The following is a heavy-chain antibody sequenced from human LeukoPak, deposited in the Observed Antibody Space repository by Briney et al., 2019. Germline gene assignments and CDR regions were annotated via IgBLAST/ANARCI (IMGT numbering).Heavy chain of an antibody. CDR2: IYHSGST. D-gene: IGHD3-3*01. V-gene: IGHV4-30-2*01. Sequence: SETLSLTCTVSGGSISSGGYYWSWIRQPPGKGLEWIGYIYHSGSTYYNPSLKSRVTISVDRSKNQFSLKLSSVTAADTAVYYCASGIFGVNIDYWGQGTLVTVSS. CDR1: GGSISSGGYY. CDR3: ASGIFGVNIDY. J-gene: IGHJ4*02.